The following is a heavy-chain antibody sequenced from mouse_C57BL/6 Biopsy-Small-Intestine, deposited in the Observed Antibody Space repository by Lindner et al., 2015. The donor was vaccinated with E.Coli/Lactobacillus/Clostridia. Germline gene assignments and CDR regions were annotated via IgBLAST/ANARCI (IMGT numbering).Heavy chain of an antibody. Sequence: VQLQESGPELVKSGASVRISCKASGYSITANYINWVKQGPEKSLEWIGEINPSTNSTTYNQKFRAKATLTIDKSSSTAYMQFKGLTTEDSGVYYCARREVYYFDYWGQGTTLTVSS. J-gene: IGHJ2*01. CDR2: INPSTNST. V-gene: IGHV1-42*01. CDR3: ARREVYYFDY. CDR1: GYSITANY.